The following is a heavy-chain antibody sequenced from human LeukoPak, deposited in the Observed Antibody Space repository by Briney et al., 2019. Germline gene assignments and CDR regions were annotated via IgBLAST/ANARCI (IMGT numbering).Heavy chain of an antibody. D-gene: IGHD3-10*01. CDR1: GGSISSGDYY. Sequence: PSQTLSLTCTVSGGSISSGDYYWSWIRQPPGKGLEWIGYIYYSGSTNYNPSLKSRVTISVDTSKNQFSLKLSSVTAADTAVYYCARDLRITMVRGVDYYYGMDVWGQGTTVTVSS. V-gene: IGHV4-61*08. CDR3: ARDLRITMVRGVDYYYGMDV. CDR2: IYYSGST. J-gene: IGHJ6*02.